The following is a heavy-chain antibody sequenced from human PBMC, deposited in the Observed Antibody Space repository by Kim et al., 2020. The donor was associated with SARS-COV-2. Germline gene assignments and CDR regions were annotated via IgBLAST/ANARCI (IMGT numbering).Heavy chain of an antibody. J-gene: IGHJ4*02. CDR1: GFIFSNYA. CDR3: ARAEIAAAGSNSLPFDY. V-gene: IGHV3-33*01. D-gene: IGHD6-13*01. Sequence: GRSLRLSCAASGFIFSNYAMQWVRQAPGKGLEWVAVIWFDGTNKYYADSVKGRFTISRDNSKNTLYLQMNSLRAEDTAVYYCARAEIAAAGSNSLPFDYWGQGTLVTVSS. CDR2: IWFDGTNK.